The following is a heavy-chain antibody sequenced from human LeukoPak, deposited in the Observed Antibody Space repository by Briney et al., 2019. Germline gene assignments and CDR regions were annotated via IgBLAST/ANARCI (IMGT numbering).Heavy chain of an antibody. D-gene: IGHD4-17*01. CDR2: INPNSGGT. CDR1: GYTFTSYD. V-gene: IGHV1-2*06. Sequence: ASVKVSCKASGYTFTSYDINWVRQATGQGLEWMGRINPNSGGTNYAQKFQGRVTMTRDTSISTAYMELSRLRSDDTAVYYCARGTVTTVDYWGQGTLVTVSS. CDR3: ARGTVTTVDY. J-gene: IGHJ4*02.